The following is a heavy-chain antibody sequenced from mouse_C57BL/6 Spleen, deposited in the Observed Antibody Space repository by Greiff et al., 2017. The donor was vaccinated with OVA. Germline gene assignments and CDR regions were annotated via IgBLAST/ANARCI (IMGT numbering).Heavy chain of an antibody. V-gene: IGHV5-12*01. Sequence: DVMLVESGGGLVQPGGSLKLSCAASGFTFSDYYMYWVRQTPEKRLEWVAYISNGGGSTYYPDTVKGRFTISRDNAKNTLYLQMSRLKSEDTAMYYCARRGGSSWDWYFDVWGTGTTVTVSS. J-gene: IGHJ1*03. CDR2: ISNGGGST. CDR1: GFTFSDYY. D-gene: IGHD1-1*01. CDR3: ARRGGSSWDWYFDV.